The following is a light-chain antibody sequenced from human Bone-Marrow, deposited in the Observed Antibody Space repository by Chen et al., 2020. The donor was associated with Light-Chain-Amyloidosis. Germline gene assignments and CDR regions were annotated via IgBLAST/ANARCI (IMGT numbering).Light chain of an antibody. CDR2: DDS. CDR3: QVWDRSSDRPV. CDR1: NIGSTS. Sequence: SYVLTQPSSVSVAPGQTATIACGGNNIGSTSVHWYQQTPGQAPLLVVYDDSDRPSGIPERLSGSNSGNTDTLTISRVEAGDEADYYRQVWDRSSDRPVFGGGTKLTVL. J-gene: IGLJ3*02. V-gene: IGLV3-21*02.